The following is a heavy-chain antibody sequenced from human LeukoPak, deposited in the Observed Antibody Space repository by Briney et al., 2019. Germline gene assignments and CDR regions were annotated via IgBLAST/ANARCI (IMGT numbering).Heavy chain of an antibody. V-gene: IGHV1-69*13. J-gene: IGHJ3*02. CDR1: GGTFTSYA. Sequence: SAKVSCKASGGTFTSYAISWVRLAPGQGLEWMGGIIPIFGTANYAQKFQGRVTITADESTSTAYMELSSLRSEDTAVYYCAGLREPQAAFDIWGEGTMVTVSS. CDR2: IIPIFGTA. D-gene: IGHD1-26*01. CDR3: AGLREPQAAFDI.